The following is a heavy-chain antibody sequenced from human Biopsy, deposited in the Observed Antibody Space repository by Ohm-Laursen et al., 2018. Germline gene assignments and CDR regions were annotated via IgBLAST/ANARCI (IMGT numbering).Heavy chain of an antibody. D-gene: IGHD1-14*01. CDR2: IYTSGIT. CDR3: ARDRDRRGWFDP. J-gene: IGHJ5*02. Sequence: TLSLTCTVSGGSLSSYSWSWIRQPAGKGLEWIGQIYTSGITNYNPSLKSRVTMSVDTSKNKFSLRVSSVTAADTAVYCCARDRDRRGWFDPWGQGTLVTVSS. V-gene: IGHV4-4*07. CDR1: GGSLSSYS.